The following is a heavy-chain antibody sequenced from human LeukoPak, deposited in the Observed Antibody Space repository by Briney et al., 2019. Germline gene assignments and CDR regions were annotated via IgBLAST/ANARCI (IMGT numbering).Heavy chain of an antibody. D-gene: IGHD1-1*01. CDR2: ISWNSGSI. J-gene: IGHJ4*02. Sequence: PGGSLRLSCAASGFTFSSYGMHWVRQAPGKGLEWVSGISWNSGSIGYADSVKGRFTISRDNAKNSLYLQMNSLRAEDTALYYCAKDGYDYWGQGTLVTVSS. CDR1: GFTFSSYG. CDR3: AKDGYDY. V-gene: IGHV3-9*01.